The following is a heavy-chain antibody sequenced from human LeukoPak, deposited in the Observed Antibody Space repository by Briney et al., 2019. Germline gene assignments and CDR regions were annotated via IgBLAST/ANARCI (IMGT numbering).Heavy chain of an antibody. J-gene: IGHJ6*02. CDR2: ISGSGGST. Sequence: GGSLRLSCAASGFTFSSYAMSWVRQAPGKGLEWVSAISGSGGSTYYADSVKGRLTISRDNSKNTLYLQMNGLRAEDTAIYYCTKSSDYDILTASNYYYYGLDVWGQGTTVTVSS. V-gene: IGHV3-23*01. CDR1: GFTFSSYA. D-gene: IGHD3-9*01. CDR3: TKSSDYDILTASNYYYYGLDV.